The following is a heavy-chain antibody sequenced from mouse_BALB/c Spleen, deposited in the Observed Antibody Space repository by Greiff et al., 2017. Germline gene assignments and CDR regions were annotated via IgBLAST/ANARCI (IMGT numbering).Heavy chain of an antibody. CDR1: GYTFSSYR. V-gene: IGHV1-9*01. CDR2: ILPGSGST. D-gene: IGHD2-1*01. Sequence: QVQLQQSGAELMKPGASVKISCKATGYTFSSYRIEWVKQRPGHGLEWIGEILPGSGSTNYNEKFKGKATFTADTSSNTAYMQLSSLTSEDSAVYYCSRRIDYGNCLFAYWGQGTLVTVSA. CDR3: SRRIDYGNCLFAY. J-gene: IGHJ3*01.